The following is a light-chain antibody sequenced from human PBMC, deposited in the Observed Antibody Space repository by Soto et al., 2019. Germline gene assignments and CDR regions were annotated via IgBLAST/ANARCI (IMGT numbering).Light chain of an antibody. V-gene: IGLV2-14*01. J-gene: IGLJ1*01. Sequence: QSALTQPASVSGPPGQSIAISCTGTSSDIGDYNHVSWYQQHAGKAPKLLIYDVSDRPSGVSNRFSGTKSGNTASLTISGLQAEDEADYYRSSYTISNTYVFGTGTKLTVL. CDR2: DVS. CDR1: SSDIGDYNH. CDR3: SSYTISNTYV.